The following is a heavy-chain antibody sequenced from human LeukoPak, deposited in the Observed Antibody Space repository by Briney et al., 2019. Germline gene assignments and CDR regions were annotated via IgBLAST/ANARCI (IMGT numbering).Heavy chain of an antibody. CDR2: INWNGGST. CDR1: GFTFDDYG. Sequence: PGGSLRLSCAASGFTFDDYGMSWVRQAPGKGLEWVSGINWNGGSTGYADSVKGRFTISRDNAKNSPYLQMNSLRAEDTALYYCARSGGSYYSAGYWGQGTLVTVSS. V-gene: IGHV3-20*04. D-gene: IGHD1-26*01. CDR3: ARSGGSYYSAGY. J-gene: IGHJ4*02.